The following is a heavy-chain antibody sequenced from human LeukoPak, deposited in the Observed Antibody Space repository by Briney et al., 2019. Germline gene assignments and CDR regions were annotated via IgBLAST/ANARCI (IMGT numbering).Heavy chain of an antibody. Sequence: PSETLSLTCTVSGASISNSSYYWGWIRQPPGKGLEWIGSIYYSGSTYYSPSLKSRVTISVDTSKNQFSLKLSSVTAADTAVYYCARSGYYDSSGFSYWGQGTLVTVSS. V-gene: IGHV4-39*01. CDR2: IYYSGST. CDR3: ARSGYYDSSGFSY. J-gene: IGHJ4*02. D-gene: IGHD3-22*01. CDR1: GASISNSSYY.